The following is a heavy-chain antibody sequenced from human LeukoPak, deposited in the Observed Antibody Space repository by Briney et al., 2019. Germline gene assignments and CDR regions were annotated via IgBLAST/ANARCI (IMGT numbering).Heavy chain of an antibody. CDR3: TRREGYCSSTSCPAFDY. Sequence: PGGSPKLSCAASGFTFSGSAMHWVRQASGKGLEWVGRIRSKANSYATAYAASVKGRFTISRDDSKNTAYLQMNSLKTEDTAVYYCTRREGYCSSTSCPAFDYWGQGTLVTVSS. V-gene: IGHV3-73*01. D-gene: IGHD2-2*01. J-gene: IGHJ4*02. CDR2: IRSKANSYAT. CDR1: GFTFSGSA.